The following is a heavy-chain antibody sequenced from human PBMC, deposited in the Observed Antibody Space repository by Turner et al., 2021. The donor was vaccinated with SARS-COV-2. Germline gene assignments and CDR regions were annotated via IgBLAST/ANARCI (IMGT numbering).Heavy chain of an antibody. CDR2: ISYDGSNK. Sequence: QVQLVESGGGVVQPGRSLRLSCAASGFTFSSYDMHWVRQAPGKGLEWLAVISYDGSNKYYADSVKGRFTISRDNSKNTLYLQMNSLRAEDTAVYYCAKRGGEYCSGGSCYSGYFDYWGQGTLVTVSS. CDR3: AKRGGEYCSGGSCYSGYFDY. D-gene: IGHD2-15*01. V-gene: IGHV3-30*18. J-gene: IGHJ4*02. CDR1: GFTFSSYD.